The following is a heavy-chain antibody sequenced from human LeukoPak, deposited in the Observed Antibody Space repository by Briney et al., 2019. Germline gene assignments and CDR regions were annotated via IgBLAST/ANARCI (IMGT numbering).Heavy chain of an antibody. CDR2: ISSNGGST. V-gene: IGHV3-64D*06. J-gene: IGHJ4*02. D-gene: IGHD5-18*01. Sequence: PGGSLRLSCSASGFTFSSYAMHWDRQAPGKGLEYVSAISSNGGSTYYADSVKGRFTISRDNSKNTLYLQMSSLRAEDTAVYYCVKDGTAMVFDYWGQGTLVTVSS. CDR3: VKDGTAMVFDY. CDR1: GFTFSSYA.